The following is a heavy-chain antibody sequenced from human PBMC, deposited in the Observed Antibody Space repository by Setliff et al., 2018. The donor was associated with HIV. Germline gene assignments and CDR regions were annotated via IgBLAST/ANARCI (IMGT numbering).Heavy chain of an antibody. Sequence: ETLSLTCAVYGGSFSGYYWSWIPQAPGKGLEWIGEIQHSGRINYNPSLRSRVTTSVDTSKNQFSLRLRSVTSADTDVYYCARVSCSSWYSIPRYYYYSMDVWGNGTTVTVSS. CDR1: GGSFSGYY. CDR3: ARVSCSSWYSIPRYYYYSMDV. D-gene: IGHD6-13*01. CDR2: IQHSGRI. V-gene: IGHV4-34*01. J-gene: IGHJ6*03.